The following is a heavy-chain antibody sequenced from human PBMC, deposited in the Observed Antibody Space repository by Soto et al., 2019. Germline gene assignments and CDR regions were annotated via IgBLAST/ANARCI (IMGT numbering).Heavy chain of an antibody. Sequence: EVQLVESGGGLVKPGGSLRLSCAASGFTFSSHNMNWVRQAPGKGLEWVSCISGSSSYIFYADSVKGRFTISRDNAKNSMYLQMNSLRVEDRAVYYCARTDYGDYVRGAFDIWGQGTMVTVSS. CDR3: ARTDYGDYVRGAFDI. CDR1: GFTFSSHN. CDR2: ISGSSSYI. V-gene: IGHV3-21*01. D-gene: IGHD4-17*01. J-gene: IGHJ3*02.